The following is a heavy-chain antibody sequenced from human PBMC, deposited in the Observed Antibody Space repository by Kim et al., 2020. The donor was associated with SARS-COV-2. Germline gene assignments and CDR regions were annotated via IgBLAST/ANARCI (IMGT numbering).Heavy chain of an antibody. V-gene: IGHV3-30*18. D-gene: IGHD6-19*01. Sequence: GGSLRLSCAASGFTFSSYGMHWVRQAPGKGLEWVAVISSDGSNKYYADSVKGRFTISRDSSKNTLYLQMNSLRAEDTAVYYCAKPASSGWLNNWFDPWG. CDR3: AKPASSGWLNNWFDP. CDR1: GFTFSSYG. J-gene: IGHJ5*02. CDR2: ISSDGSNK.